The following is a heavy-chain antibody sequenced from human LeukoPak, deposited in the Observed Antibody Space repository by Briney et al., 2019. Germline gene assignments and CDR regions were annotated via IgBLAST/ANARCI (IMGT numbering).Heavy chain of an antibody. CDR1: GGSLSSGGYS. J-gene: IGHJ4*02. CDR3: ARGMATTHPYYFDY. Sequence: SLTLSLTCAVSGGSLSSGGYSWSWIRQPPGKGLEWIGYIYRSGSTYYNPSLKSRVTISVDTSKNQFSLKLSSVTAADTAVYYCARGMATTHPYYFDYWGQGTLVTVSS. V-gene: IGHV4-30-2*01. D-gene: IGHD5-24*01. CDR2: IYRSGST.